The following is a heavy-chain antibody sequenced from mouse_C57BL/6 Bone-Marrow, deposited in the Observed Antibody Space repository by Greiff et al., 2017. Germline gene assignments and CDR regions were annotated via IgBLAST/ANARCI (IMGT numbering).Heavy chain of an antibody. CDR2: INPNNGGT. J-gene: IGHJ2*01. Sequence: EVQLQQSGPELVKPGASVKISCKASGYTFTDYYMNWVKQSHGKSLEWIGDINPNNGGTSYNQKFKGKATLTVDKSSSTAYMELRSLTSEDSAVYYCARWSHYYGSSLDYGGQGTTLTVSS. V-gene: IGHV1-26*01. CDR3: ARWSHYYGSSLDY. D-gene: IGHD1-1*01. CDR1: GYTFTDYY.